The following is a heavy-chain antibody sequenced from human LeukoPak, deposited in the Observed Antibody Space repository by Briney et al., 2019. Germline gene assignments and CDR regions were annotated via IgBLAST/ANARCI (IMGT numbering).Heavy chain of an antibody. CDR3: ARLRNIVVVPAAINTPNWFDP. J-gene: IGHJ5*02. Sequence: SVKVSCKASGGTSSSYAISWVRQVPGQGLEWMGGIIPIFGTANYAQKFQGRVTITADESTSTAYMELSGMRSEDTAVYYCARLRNIVVVPAAINTPNWFDPWGQGTLVTVSS. CDR2: IIPIFGTA. D-gene: IGHD2-2*01. V-gene: IGHV1-69*13. CDR1: GGTSSSYA.